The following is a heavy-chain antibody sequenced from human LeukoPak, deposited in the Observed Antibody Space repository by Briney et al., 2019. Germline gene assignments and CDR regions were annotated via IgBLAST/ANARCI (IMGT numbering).Heavy chain of an antibody. Sequence: SVKVSCKCAGGTFSINALCWIRQAPGRGLEWMGRIIPIFDTADYTQRFQGRVTFTADKSTGTAFMELSSLRSEDTATYYCVRDYHSSGLQKHYFDFWGQGTLVTVSS. CDR3: VRDYHSSGLQKHYFDF. D-gene: IGHD3-22*01. CDR1: GGTFSINA. CDR2: IIPIFDTA. J-gene: IGHJ4*02. V-gene: IGHV1-69*06.